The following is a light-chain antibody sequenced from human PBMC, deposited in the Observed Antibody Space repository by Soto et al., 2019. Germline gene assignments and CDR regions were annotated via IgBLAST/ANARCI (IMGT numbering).Light chain of an antibody. V-gene: IGKV3-15*01. Sequence: DILMTQSPATLSLSPGERATLSCRASQSVSRHLAWYQQKPGQAPRLLIYDASNRATGIPARFSGSGSGTEFTLSISSLQSEDFAVYYCKQYKEWPPFTFGQGTRLEIK. CDR2: DAS. J-gene: IGKJ5*01. CDR1: QSVSRH. CDR3: KQYKEWPPFT.